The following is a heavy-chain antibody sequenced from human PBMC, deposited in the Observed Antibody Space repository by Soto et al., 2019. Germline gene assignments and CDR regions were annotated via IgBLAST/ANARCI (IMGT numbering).Heavy chain of an antibody. Sequence: VKVSCKASGGTFSSYAISWVRQAPGQGLEWMGGIIPIFGTANYAQKFQGRVTITADESTSTAYMELSSLRSEDTAVYYCARGFGVATIGVVPEYIDYYYYGMDVWGQGTTVTVSS. CDR2: IIPIFGTA. CDR1: GGTFSSYA. D-gene: IGHD5-12*01. J-gene: IGHJ6*02. CDR3: ARGFGVATIGVVPEYIDYYYYGMDV. V-gene: IGHV1-69*01.